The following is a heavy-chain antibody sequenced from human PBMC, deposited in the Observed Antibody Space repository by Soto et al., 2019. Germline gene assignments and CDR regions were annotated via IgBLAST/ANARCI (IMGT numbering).Heavy chain of an antibody. D-gene: IGHD3-3*01. J-gene: IGHJ4*02. CDR3: ARGHYDFWSGYMDYFDY. Sequence: SETLSLTCTVSGGSISSGGYYWSWIRQHPGKGLEWIGYIYYSGSTYYNPSLKSRVTISVDTSKNQFSLKLSSVTAADTAVYYCARGHYDFWSGYMDYFDYWGQGTLVTVSS. CDR2: IYYSGST. V-gene: IGHV4-31*03. CDR1: GGSISSGGYY.